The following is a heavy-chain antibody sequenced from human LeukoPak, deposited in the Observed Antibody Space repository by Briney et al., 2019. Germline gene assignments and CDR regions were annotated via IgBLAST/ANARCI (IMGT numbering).Heavy chain of an antibody. V-gene: IGHV1-2*02. D-gene: IGHD5-24*01. Sequence: ASVKVSCKASGGTFSSYTISWVRQAPGQGLEWMGWINPNSGGTNYAQKFQGRVTMTRDTSISTAYMELSRLRSDDTAVYYCARDWEMATISGYFDYWGQGTLVTVSS. J-gene: IGHJ4*02. CDR2: INPNSGGT. CDR1: GGTFSSYT. CDR3: ARDWEMATISGYFDY.